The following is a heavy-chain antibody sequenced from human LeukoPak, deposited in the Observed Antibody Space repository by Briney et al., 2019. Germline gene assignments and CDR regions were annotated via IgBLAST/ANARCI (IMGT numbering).Heavy chain of an antibody. Sequence: PGRSLRLSCAASGFTFSSYAMHWVRQAPGKGLEWVAVISYDGSNKYYADSVKGRFTISRDNSKNTLYLQMNSLSAEDTAVYYCARRSNRDYYYYYMDVWGKGTTVTVSS. CDR3: ARRSNRDYYYYYMDV. CDR1: GFTFSSYA. CDR2: ISYDGSNK. D-gene: IGHD3-10*01. V-gene: IGHV3-30*01. J-gene: IGHJ6*03.